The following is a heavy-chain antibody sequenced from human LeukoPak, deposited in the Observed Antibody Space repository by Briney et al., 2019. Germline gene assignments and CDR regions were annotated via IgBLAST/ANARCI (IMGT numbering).Heavy chain of an antibody. CDR1: GFTFSSYA. V-gene: IGHV3-23*01. CDR2: ISGSGGST. Sequence: GGSLRLSCAASGFTFSSYAMSWVRQAPGKGLEWVSAISGSGGSTYYADSVKGRFTISRDNSKNTLYLQMNSLRAEDTAVYYCAKGITMVRETAGYDYWGQGTLVTVSS. D-gene: IGHD3-10*01. CDR3: AKGITMVRETAGYDY. J-gene: IGHJ4*02.